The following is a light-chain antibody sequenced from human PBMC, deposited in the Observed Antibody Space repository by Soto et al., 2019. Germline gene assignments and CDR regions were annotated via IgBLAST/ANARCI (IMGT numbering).Light chain of an antibody. CDR1: QGVTSSY. J-gene: IGKJ2*01. V-gene: IGKV3-20*01. CDR2: TAS. CDR3: QQYATSPYT. Sequence: EIVLTQSPGTLSLSPGERATLSCRASQGVTSSYLAWYQHKSGQAPRLLIFTASTRATGLPDRFSGSWSGTDFTLTISRLEPEDFAVYYCQQYATSPYTFGQGTKLEIK.